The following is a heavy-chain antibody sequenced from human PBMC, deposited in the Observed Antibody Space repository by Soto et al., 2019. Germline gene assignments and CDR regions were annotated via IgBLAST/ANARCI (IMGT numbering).Heavy chain of an antibody. D-gene: IGHD5-18*01. V-gene: IGHV1-69*13. CDR1: GGTFSSYA. CDR2: IIPIFGTA. CDR3: ARRAMDTAIIRDYYYYGMDV. J-gene: IGHJ6*02. Sequence: SVKVSCKASGGTFSSYAISWVRQAPGQGLEWMGGIIPIFGTANYAQKFQGRVTITADESTSTAYMELSSLRSEDTAVYYCARRAMDTAIIRDYYYYGMDVWGQGTTVTVSS.